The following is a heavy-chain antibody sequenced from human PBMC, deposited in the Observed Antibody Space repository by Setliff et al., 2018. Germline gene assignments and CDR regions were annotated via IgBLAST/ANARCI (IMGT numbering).Heavy chain of an antibody. V-gene: IGHV4-61*09. Sequence: LTCTVSGGSLSSYNYWSWIRQPAGKGLEWIGQIYTDGSTNYNPSLKSRVTMSVDTTKNQFSLKLTSVTAADTAVYYCARVSGFLYVDVWGKGTTVTVSS. CDR1: GGSLSSYNY. CDR3: ARVSGFLYVDV. D-gene: IGHD3-3*01. J-gene: IGHJ6*03. CDR2: IYTDGST.